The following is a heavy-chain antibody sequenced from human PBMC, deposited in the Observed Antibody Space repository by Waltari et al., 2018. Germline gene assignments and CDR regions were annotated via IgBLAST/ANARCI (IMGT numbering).Heavy chain of an antibody. Sequence: EVQLLDSGGGLVQPGGSLRLSCAASGFTFSNFAMTWVRQAPGKGLEWVSVSSDSGSDTYYADSVKGRFTISRDNSKNTLYLQMNSLRAEDTAVYYCAKARQQLVQGVYYFDYWGQGTLVTVSS. CDR3: AKARQQLVQGVYYFDY. CDR2: SSDSGSDT. J-gene: IGHJ4*02. D-gene: IGHD6-13*01. CDR1: GFTFSNFA. V-gene: IGHV3-23*01.